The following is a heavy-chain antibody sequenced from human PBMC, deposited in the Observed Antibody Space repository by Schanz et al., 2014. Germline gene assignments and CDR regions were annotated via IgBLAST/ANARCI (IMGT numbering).Heavy chain of an antibody. Sequence: EVQLLESGGGVVQPGRSLRLSCEASEFTFSSYKMNWVRQAPGKGLEWVSSISSSGSYIHYADSVKGRFTISRDNAKNTLYLQMNSLRAEDTAVYYCARDSRPDYDFLTAYYSIDYWGQGTLVTVSS. CDR1: EFTFSSYK. V-gene: IGHV3-21*01. J-gene: IGHJ4*02. D-gene: IGHD3-9*01. CDR3: ARDSRPDYDFLTAYYSIDY. CDR2: ISSSGSYI.